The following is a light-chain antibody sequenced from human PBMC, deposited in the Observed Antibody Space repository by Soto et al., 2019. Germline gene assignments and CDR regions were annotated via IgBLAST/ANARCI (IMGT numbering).Light chain of an antibody. CDR3: QQYGSSPTWT. V-gene: IGKV3-20*01. J-gene: IGKJ1*01. Sequence: VLTPAPGAPFFYPGERATLSCRASPSVSSSYLAWYQQKPGQAPRLLIYGASSRATGIPDRFSGSGSGTDFTLTISRLEPEDFAVYYCQQYGSSPTWTFGQGTKVDIK. CDR1: PSVSSSY. CDR2: GAS.